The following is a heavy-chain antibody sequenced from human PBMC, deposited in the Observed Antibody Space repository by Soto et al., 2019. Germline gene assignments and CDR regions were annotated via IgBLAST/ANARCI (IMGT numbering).Heavy chain of an antibody. Sequence: GGSLRLSCAASGFTFSSYSMNWVRQAPGKGLEWVSYISSSSSTIYYADSVKGRFTISRDNAKNSLYLQMNSLRAEDTAVYYCASNYGERLFDPWGQGTLVTVSS. CDR1: GFTFSSYS. D-gene: IGHD4-17*01. CDR2: ISSSSSTI. V-gene: IGHV3-48*01. J-gene: IGHJ5*02. CDR3: ASNYGERLFDP.